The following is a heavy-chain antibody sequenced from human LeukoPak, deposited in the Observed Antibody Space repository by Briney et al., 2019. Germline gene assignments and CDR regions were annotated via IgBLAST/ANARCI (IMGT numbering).Heavy chain of an antibody. CDR3: ARGDSTVTPKYFQY. D-gene: IGHD4-23*01. CDR2: IFYSGST. V-gene: IGHV4-59*01. Sequence: SETLSLTCTVSGGSISSYYWSWIRQPPGKGLEWIGYIFYSGSTNYNPSLKSRVTISIDTSKNQFSLKLSSVTAADTAVYYCARGDSTVTPKYFQYRGQGTLVTVSS. CDR1: GGSISSYY. J-gene: IGHJ1*01.